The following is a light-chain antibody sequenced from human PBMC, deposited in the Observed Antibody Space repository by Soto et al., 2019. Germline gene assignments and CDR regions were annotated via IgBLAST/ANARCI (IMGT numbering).Light chain of an antibody. CDR3: GTWDSSLNVV. Sequence: QSVLTQPPSVSAAPGQKVTISCSGSTSNIGSHNVFWYQQVPGGAPKLLIYDSFKQYSGIPDRYSGSKSDTSATLDITGLQTGDEADYYCGTWDSSLNVVFGGGTKSPS. CDR2: DSF. CDR1: TSNIGSHN. J-gene: IGLJ2*01. V-gene: IGLV1-51*01.